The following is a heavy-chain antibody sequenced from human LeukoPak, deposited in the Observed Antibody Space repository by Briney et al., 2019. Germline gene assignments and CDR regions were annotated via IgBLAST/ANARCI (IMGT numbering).Heavy chain of an antibody. Sequence: GGSLRLSCAASGFTFSNYWMNWVRQLPGKGLEWVAIIERDGSEKYYVDSVKGRFTISRDNAKNSLYLQMNSLRAEDTAVYYCARDVRNRVGLNYYHQYMDVWGIGTTVTVSS. D-gene: IGHD1-26*01. J-gene: IGHJ6*03. CDR3: ARDVRNRVGLNYYHQYMDV. V-gene: IGHV3-7*01. CDR2: IERDGSEK. CDR1: GFTFSNYW.